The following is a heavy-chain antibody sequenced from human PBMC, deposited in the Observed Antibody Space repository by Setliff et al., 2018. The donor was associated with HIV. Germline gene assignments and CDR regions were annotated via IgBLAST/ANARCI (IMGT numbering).Heavy chain of an antibody. V-gene: IGHV1-18*01. J-gene: IGHJ3*02. D-gene: IGHD2-2*01. CDR2: ISVYNGNT. CDR3: ATQRDIVMVPGQGGFDI. CDR1: TYTFSSYV. Sequence: ASVKVSCKASTYTFSSYVINWVRQAPGQGLEWMGRISVYNGNTIYAQKLQGRVIMTTGTSTSTAYMELRSLRSGDTAMYYCATQRDIVMVPGQGGFDIWAQGTMVTVSS.